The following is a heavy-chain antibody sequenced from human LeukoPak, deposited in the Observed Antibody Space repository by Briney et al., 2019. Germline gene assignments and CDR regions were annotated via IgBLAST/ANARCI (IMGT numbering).Heavy chain of an antibody. J-gene: IGHJ4*02. CDR3: ARVRNYYDSSGYLDY. CDR1: GGSISRSDHY. Sequence: SETLSLTCSVSGGSISRSDHYWSWIRQPPGKGLEWIGYIYYSGITYYNPSLKSRVTISVDTSQNQFSLKLSSVTAADTAVYYCARVRNYYDSSGYLDYWGQGTLVTVSS. D-gene: IGHD3-22*01. V-gene: IGHV4-30-4*01. CDR2: IYYSGIT.